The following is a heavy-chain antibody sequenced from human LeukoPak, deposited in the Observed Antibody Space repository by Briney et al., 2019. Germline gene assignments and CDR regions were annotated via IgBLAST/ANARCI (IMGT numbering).Heavy chain of an antibody. CDR2: MSGSGGTT. Sequence: GGSLRLSCAASGFTFSGYTMNRVRQGPGKGLEWVSGMSGSGGTTYYADSVKGRFTISRDNSKNTLYLQMSSLRAEDTAVYYCARAMMVVTNLWGVYDYWGQGTLVTVSS. CDR3: ARAMMVVTNLWGVYDY. V-gene: IGHV3-23*01. CDR1: GFTFSGYT. D-gene: IGHD3-22*01. J-gene: IGHJ4*02.